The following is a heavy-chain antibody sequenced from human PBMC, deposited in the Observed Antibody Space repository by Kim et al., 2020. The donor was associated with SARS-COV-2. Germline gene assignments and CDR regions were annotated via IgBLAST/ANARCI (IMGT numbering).Heavy chain of an antibody. J-gene: IGHJ1*01. Sequence: YYADSVKGRFIISRDNSKNTLHLQMNSLGAEDTAIYYCAKHFGSSGSEFHHWGQGTLVTVSS. D-gene: IGHD3-22*01. V-gene: IGHV3-23*01. CDR3: AKHFGSSGSEFHH.